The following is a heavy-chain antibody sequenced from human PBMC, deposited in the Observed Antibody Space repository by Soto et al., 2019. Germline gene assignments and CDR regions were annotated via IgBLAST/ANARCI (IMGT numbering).Heavy chain of an antibody. V-gene: IGHV1-2*02. CDR2: INPNSGGR. Sequence: GASVKVSCKVSGYSFTGYFMHWVRQAPGQGLEWMGWINPNSGGRNFAQKFQGRVTMTRDTSISTAYMELSGLTSDDTAFYYCAAVYFYNSSDFRQSWGQGTLVTVSS. CDR3: AAVYFYNSSDFRQS. CDR1: GYSFTGYF. D-gene: IGHD3-22*01. J-gene: IGHJ5*02.